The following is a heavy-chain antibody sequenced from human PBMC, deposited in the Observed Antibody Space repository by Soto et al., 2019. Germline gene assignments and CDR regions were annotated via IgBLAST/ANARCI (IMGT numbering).Heavy chain of an antibody. J-gene: IGHJ6*04. CDR2: IIPIFGTA. V-gene: IGHV1-69*13. CDR1: GGTFSSYA. Sequence: ASVKVSCKASGGTFSSYAISWVRQAPGQGLEWMGGIIPIFGTANYAQKFQGRGTITADESTSTAYMELSSLRSEDTAVYYCAIFTPHYYFHCNGSSNYGMYTWAKGNTVTVSS. D-gene: IGHD3-22*01. CDR3: AIFTPHYYFHCNGSSNYGMYT.